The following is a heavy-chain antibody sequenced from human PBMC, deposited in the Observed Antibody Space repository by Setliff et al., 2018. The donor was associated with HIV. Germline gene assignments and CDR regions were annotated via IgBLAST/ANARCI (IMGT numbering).Heavy chain of an antibody. Sequence: ASVKVSCKASGYTLTDYYMHWVRQAPGQGLEWMGWISPYNGDTRFAQSLQGRVTLTTDTSANTAYMELSSLRSDDTAVYFCARGALLAVFDFDHWGRGTQVTVSS. J-gene: IGHJ4*02. D-gene: IGHD2-15*01. CDR1: GYTLTDYY. V-gene: IGHV1-18*04. CDR2: ISPYNGDT. CDR3: ARGALLAVFDFDH.